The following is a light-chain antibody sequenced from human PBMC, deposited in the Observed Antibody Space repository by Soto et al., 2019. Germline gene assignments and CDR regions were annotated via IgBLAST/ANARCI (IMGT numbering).Light chain of an antibody. J-gene: IGKJ2*01. V-gene: IGKV3-20*01. CDR2: GAS. CDR3: QQYGTSPPEYT. CDR1: QSVSASF. Sequence: EIVLTQSPGTLSLSPGERATLSCRASQSVSASFLAWYQQKPGQAHRLLIYGASRRATGIPDRFSGGGSETDFTLTINRLQPEDFAVYYCQQYGTSPPEYTFGQGTKLEIK.